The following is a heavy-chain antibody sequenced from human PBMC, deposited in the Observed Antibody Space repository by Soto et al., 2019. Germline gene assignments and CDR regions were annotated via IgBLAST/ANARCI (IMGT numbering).Heavy chain of an antibody. CDR3: ASTSSNGYQFDY. CDR1: GGSISNYY. J-gene: IGHJ4*02. D-gene: IGHD6-13*01. Sequence: QVQLQESGPGLVKPSETLSLTCTVSGGSISNYYWSWIRQPPGKGLEWIGYIYYSGSTNYNPSLKSRVTISVDTSKHQFSLKLSSVTAADTAVYYCASTSSNGYQFDYWGQGTLVTVSS. CDR2: IYYSGST. V-gene: IGHV4-59*01.